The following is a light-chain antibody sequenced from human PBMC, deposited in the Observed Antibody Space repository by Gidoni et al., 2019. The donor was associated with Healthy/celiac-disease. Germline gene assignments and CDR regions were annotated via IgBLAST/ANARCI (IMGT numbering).Light chain of an antibody. J-gene: IGKJ2*01. CDR2: DAS. CDR3: QQYDNLPRYT. V-gene: IGKV1-33*01. CDR1: QDISNY. Sequence: DIQMTQSPSSLSASVGDRVTITCQASQDISNYLKWYQQKPGKAPKLLIYDASNLETGVPSRFSGSESGTDFTFTISSLQPEDIATYYCQQYDNLPRYTFGQGTKLEIK.